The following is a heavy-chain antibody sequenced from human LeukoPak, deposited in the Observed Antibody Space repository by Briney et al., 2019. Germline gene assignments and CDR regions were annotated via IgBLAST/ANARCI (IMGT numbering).Heavy chain of an antibody. V-gene: IGHV4-59*08. D-gene: IGHD1-26*01. J-gene: IGHJ3*02. CDR1: GGSISSYY. Sequence: SETLSLTCNVSGGSISSYYWSWIRQPPGKGLEWIGYMYYSGNTNYNPSLKSRVTTSVDPSKNQFSLKLSSVTAADTAVYYCARHTLVGARNALDIWGQGTMVTVSS. CDR3: ARHTLVGARNALDI. CDR2: MYYSGNT.